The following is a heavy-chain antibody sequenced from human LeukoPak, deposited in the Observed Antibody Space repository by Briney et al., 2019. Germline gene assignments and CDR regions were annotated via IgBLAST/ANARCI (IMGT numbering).Heavy chain of an antibody. D-gene: IGHD3-22*01. J-gene: IGHJ1*01. V-gene: IGHV3-23*01. CDR2: ISGSGGNT. Sequence: GGSLRLSCQASGFPFSIYAMSWVRQAPGKGLEWVSAISGSGGNTYYADSVKGRFTISRDNSKNTLDLQMNSLRAEDTAMYYCAGDRRYDSSGYFQHWGQGTLVAVSS. CDR3: AGDRRYDSSGYFQH. CDR1: GFPFSIYA.